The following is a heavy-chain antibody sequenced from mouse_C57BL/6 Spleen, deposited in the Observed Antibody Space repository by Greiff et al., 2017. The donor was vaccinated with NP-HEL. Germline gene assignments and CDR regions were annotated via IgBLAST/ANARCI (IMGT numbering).Heavy chain of an antibody. V-gene: IGHV14-4*01. CDR2: IDPENGDT. J-gene: IGHJ2*01. D-gene: IGHD3-3*01. CDR1: GFNIKDDY. Sequence: EVQLQQSGAELVRPGASVKLSCTASGFNIKDDYMHWVKQRPEQGLEWIGWIDPENGDTEYASKFQGKATITADTSSNTAYLQLSSLTSEDTAVYYCTTRGWGTFDYWGQGTTLTVSS. CDR3: TTRGWGTFDY.